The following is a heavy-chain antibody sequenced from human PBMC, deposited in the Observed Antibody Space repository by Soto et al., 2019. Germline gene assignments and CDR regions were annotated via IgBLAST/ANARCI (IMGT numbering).Heavy chain of an antibody. CDR1: GFPFNTYA. CDR2: TSIGGNT. D-gene: IGHD3-10*01. Sequence: PGGSLRLSCEASGFPFNTYAMTWFRQLPGMGLEWVSTTSIGGNTDFAESVRGRFSVSRDNSKNTLYLQMTNLRAEDAAIYFCAKDLRPGLVVPPKSGFDPWGQGTRVTVSS. CDR3: AKDLRPGLVVPPKSGFDP. J-gene: IGHJ5*02. V-gene: IGHV3-23*01.